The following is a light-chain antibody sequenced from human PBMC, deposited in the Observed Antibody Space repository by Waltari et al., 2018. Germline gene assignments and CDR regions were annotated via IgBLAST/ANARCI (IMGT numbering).Light chain of an antibody. CDR1: SGINVGTYR. J-gene: IGLJ2*01. CDR2: YKSDSDK. V-gene: IGLV5-45*02. Sequence: QAVLTQPSSLSASPGASASLTCTLRSGINVGTYRIYWYQQKPGSPPQYLLSYKSDSDKQQGSGVPSRFSGSKDASANAGILLISGLQSDDEADYYCLIWHSSAVVFGGGTKLTVL. CDR3: LIWHSSAVV.